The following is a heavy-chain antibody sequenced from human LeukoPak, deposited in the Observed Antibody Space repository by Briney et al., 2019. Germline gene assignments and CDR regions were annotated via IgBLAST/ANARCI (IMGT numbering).Heavy chain of an antibody. CDR2: INSDGSGT. CDR3: VRGYSFGPYGMDV. J-gene: IGHJ6*02. D-gene: IGHD2-15*01. Sequence: PGGSLRLSCAASGFTFSRYWMHWVRQAPGKGLVRVSRINSDGSGTINADSVKGRFTISRDNAKNTLYLQMNSLRVEDTAVYFCVRGYSFGPYGMDVWGQGTTVTVSS. V-gene: IGHV3-74*01. CDR1: GFTFSRYW.